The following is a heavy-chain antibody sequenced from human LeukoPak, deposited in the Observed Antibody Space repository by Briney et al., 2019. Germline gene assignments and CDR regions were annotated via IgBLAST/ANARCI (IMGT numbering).Heavy chain of an antibody. J-gene: IGHJ4*02. CDR1: GFTVSSNY. Sequence: GGSLRLSCAASGFTVSSNYMCWVRQAPGKGLEWVSVIYSGGSTYYADSVKGRFTISRDSSKNTLYLQMNSLRAEDTAVYYCARERGEGSGLFDYWGQGTLVTVSS. CDR2: IYSGGST. V-gene: IGHV3-53*01. CDR3: ARERGEGSGLFDY. D-gene: IGHD1-14*01.